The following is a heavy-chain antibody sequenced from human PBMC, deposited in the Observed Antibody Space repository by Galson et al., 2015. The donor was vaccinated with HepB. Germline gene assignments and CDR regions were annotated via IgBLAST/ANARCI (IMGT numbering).Heavy chain of an antibody. CDR1: GYSFTSYW. D-gene: IGHD3-9*01. V-gene: IGHV5-51*01. CDR3: ASSILTGPSTPSVARPGDYFDY. CDR2: IYPGDSDT. Sequence: QSGAEVKKPGESLKISCTGSGYSFTSYWIGWVRQMPGKGLEWMGIIYPGDSDTRYSPSFQGQVTISADKSISTAYLQWSSLKASDTAMYYCASSILTGPSTPSVARPGDYFDYWGQGTLVTVSS. J-gene: IGHJ4*02.